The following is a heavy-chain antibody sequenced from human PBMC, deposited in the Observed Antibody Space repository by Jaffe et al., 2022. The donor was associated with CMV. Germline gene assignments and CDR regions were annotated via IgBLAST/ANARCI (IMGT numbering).Heavy chain of an antibody. CDR1: GFTFTSSA. CDR2: IVVGSGNT. D-gene: IGHD3-10*01. CDR3: ATGILGAGSRYYGMDV. J-gene: IGHJ6*02. Sequence: QMQLVQSGPEVKKPGTSVKVSCKASGFTFTSSAVQWVRQARGQRLEWIGWIVVGSGNTNYAQKFQERVTITRDMSTSTAYMELSSLRSEDTAVYYCATGILGAGSRYYGMDVWGQGTTVTVSS. V-gene: IGHV1-58*01.